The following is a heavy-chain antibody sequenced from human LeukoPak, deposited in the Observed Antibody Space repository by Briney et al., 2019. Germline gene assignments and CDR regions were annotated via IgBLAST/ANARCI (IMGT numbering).Heavy chain of an antibody. CDR1: GFTFSSYG. CDR2: IWYDGSNK. CDR3: ARDTGLVRLFDY. Sequence: GASLRLSCAASGFTFSSYGMHWVRQAPGKGLEWVAVIWYDGSNKYYADSVKGRFTISRDNSKTTLYLQMNSLRAEDTAVYYCARDTGLVRLFDYWGQGTLVTVSS. V-gene: IGHV3-33*01. D-gene: IGHD3/OR15-3a*01. J-gene: IGHJ4*02.